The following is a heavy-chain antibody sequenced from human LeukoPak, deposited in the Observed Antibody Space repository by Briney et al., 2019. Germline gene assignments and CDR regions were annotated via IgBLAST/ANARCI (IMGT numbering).Heavy chain of an antibody. CDR3: ASQHGSGSYSDY. J-gene: IGHJ4*02. Sequence: SETLSLTCAVYGGSFSGYYWSWIRQPPGKGLEWIGEINHSGSTNYNPSLKGRVTISVDTSKNQFSLKLSSVTAADTAVYYCASQHGSGSYSDYWGQGTLVTVSS. D-gene: IGHD3-10*01. CDR1: GGSFSGYY. V-gene: IGHV4-34*01. CDR2: INHSGST.